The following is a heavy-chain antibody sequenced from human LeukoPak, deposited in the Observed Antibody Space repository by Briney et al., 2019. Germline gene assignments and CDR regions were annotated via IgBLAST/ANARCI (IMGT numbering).Heavy chain of an antibody. CDR3: ARCSSSWLEFDY. CDR1: GGSISSYY. J-gene: IGHJ4*02. Sequence: SETLSLTCTVSGGSISSYYWSWIRQPPGKGLEWIGYIYYSGSTNYNPSLKSRVTISVDTSKNQFSLKLSSVTAADTAVYYCARCSSSWLEFDYWGQGTLVTVSS. D-gene: IGHD6-13*01. V-gene: IGHV4-59*01. CDR2: IYYSGST.